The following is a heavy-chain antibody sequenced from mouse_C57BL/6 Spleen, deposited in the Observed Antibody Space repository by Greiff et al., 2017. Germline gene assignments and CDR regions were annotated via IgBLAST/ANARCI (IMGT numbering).Heavy chain of an antibody. J-gene: IGHJ1*03. CDR2: IYPRDGST. V-gene: IGHV1-78*01. Sequence: QVQLQQSDAELVKPGASVKISCKVSGYTFTDHTIHWMKQRPEQGLEWIGYIYPRDGSTKYNEKFKGKATLTADKSSSTAYMQRNSLTSEDSAVYFCARCYYFGSSDDWYFDVWGTGTTVTVSS. D-gene: IGHD1-1*01. CDR3: ARCYYFGSSDDWYFDV. CDR1: GYTFTDHT.